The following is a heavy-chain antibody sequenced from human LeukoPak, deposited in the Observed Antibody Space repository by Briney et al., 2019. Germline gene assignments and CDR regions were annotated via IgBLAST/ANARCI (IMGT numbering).Heavy chain of an antibody. Sequence: ASVKVSCKASGYTFTSYGISWVRQAPGQGLEWMGWINANNGNTNYAQKLQGRVTITRNTSTSTAYMELSSLRSEDTAVYYCGRDEGTICYFDLSIDYWGQGTMVTVSS. CDR2: INANNGNT. J-gene: IGHJ4*02. CDR3: GRDEGTICYFDLSIDY. CDR1: GYTFTSYG. D-gene: IGHD3-9*01. V-gene: IGHV1-18*01.